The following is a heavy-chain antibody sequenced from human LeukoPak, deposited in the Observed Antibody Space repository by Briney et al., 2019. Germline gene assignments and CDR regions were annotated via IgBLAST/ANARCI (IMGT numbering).Heavy chain of an antibody. D-gene: IGHD4-17*01. CDR2: ISSSSSYI. CDR1: GLTFSSYS. J-gene: IGHJ5*02. Sequence: GGSLRLSCAASGLTFSSYSMNWVRQAPGKGLEWVSSISSSSSYIYYADSVKGRFTISRDNAKNSLYLQMNSLRAEDTAVYYCARSGRTTVTTRNWFDPWGQGTLVTVSS. CDR3: ARSGRTTVTTRNWFDP. V-gene: IGHV3-21*01.